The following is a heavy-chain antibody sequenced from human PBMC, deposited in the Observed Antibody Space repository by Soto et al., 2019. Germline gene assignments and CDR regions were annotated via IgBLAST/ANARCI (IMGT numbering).Heavy chain of an antibody. CDR3: ACECYSSSSSEYYYFYYGMDV. J-gene: IGHJ6*02. CDR2: INPNRGGT. CDR1: GYTFTGHY. V-gene: IGHV1-2*02. D-gene: IGHD6-6*01. Sequence: ASLKVSCKAFGYTFTGHYMHWVRQAPGQGLEWMGWINPNRGGTNYAQKVQGRVTMTRGTSISTAYTEHSRLRHDNTAVYYDACECYSSSSSEYYYFYYGMDVWGQGTMVTVSS.